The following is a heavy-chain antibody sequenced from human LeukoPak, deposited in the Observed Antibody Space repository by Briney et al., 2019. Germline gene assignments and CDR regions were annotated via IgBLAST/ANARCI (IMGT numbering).Heavy chain of an antibody. J-gene: IGHJ4*02. CDR2: ISSSGSTI. V-gene: IGHV3-11*04. CDR3: ARHYYDSSGYYHPSGFIDY. CDR1: GFTFSDYY. Sequence: GGSLRLSCAASGFTFSDYYMSWIRQAPGKGLEWVSYISSSGSTIYYADSVKGRFTISRDNAKNSLYLQMNSLRAEDTAVYYCARHYYDSSGYYHPSGFIDYWGQGTLVTVSS. D-gene: IGHD3-22*01.